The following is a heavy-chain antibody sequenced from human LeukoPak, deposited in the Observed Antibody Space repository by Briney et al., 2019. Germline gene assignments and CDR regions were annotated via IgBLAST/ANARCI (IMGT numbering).Heavy chain of an antibody. CDR3: ARALSQGAGAAVPSAPIDY. CDR1: GLTFSDYV. V-gene: IGHV3-30-3*01. J-gene: IGHJ4*02. Sequence: GGSLRLSCAASGLTFSDYVLYWVRQAPGKGLEWVAVTSYDGSSEYYTDSVKGQFTVSRDNSRSTLYLQMNSLRVEDTGVYYCARALSQGAGAAVPSAPIDYWGQGTLVTVSS. D-gene: IGHD2-2*01. CDR2: TSYDGSSE.